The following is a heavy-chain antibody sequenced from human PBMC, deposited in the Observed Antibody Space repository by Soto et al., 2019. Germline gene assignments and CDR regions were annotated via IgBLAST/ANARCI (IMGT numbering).Heavy chain of an antibody. V-gene: IGHV3-23*01. CDR3: AREYRGYDPTFDY. Sequence: PGGSLSLSCADSGFTFSNYAMSWVRQAPGKGLEWVSGISESGGTTYYADSVKGRFTISRDNSKNTLYLQMNSVSAEDTAVYYCAREYRGYDPTFDYWGQGSLVTVSS. CDR1: GFTFSNYA. CDR2: ISESGGTT. D-gene: IGHD5-12*01. J-gene: IGHJ4*02.